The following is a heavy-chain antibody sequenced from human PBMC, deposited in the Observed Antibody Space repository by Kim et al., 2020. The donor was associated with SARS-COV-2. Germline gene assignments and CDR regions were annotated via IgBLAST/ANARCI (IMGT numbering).Heavy chain of an antibody. D-gene: IGHD6-19*01. CDR2: T. J-gene: IGHJ4*02. V-gene: IGHV4-59*01. Sequence: TTYYPSLRTQVNIAGDTSKNQFSLKLCSVTAADTAVYYCARDRGSGFEFDYWGQGTLVTVSS. CDR3: ARDRGSGFEFDY.